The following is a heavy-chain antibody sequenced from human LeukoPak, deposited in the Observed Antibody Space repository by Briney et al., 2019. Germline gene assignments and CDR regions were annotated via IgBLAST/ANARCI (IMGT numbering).Heavy chain of an antibody. CDR3: AKAQNEVPAAIVYGMDV. J-gene: IGHJ6*02. V-gene: IGHV3-48*03. CDR2: ISSSGSTI. D-gene: IGHD2-2*02. CDR1: GFTFSSYE. Sequence: PGGSLRLSCAASGFTFSSYEMNWVRQAPGKGLEWVSYISSSGSTIYYADSVKGRFTISRDNAKSSLYLQMNSLRAEDTALYYCAKAQNEVPAAIVYGMDVWGQGTTVTVSS.